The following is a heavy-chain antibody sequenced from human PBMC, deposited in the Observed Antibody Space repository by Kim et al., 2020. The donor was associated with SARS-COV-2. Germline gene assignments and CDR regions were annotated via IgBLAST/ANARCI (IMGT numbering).Heavy chain of an antibody. J-gene: IGHJ6*03. CDR3: ASYGGGSGSYRVYYMDV. D-gene: IGHD3-10*01. CDR1: GFTFSSYE. Sequence: GGSLRLSCAASGFTFSSYEMNWVRQAPGKGLEWVSYISSSGSTIYYADSVKGRFTISRDNAKNSLYLQMNSLRAEDTAVYYCASYGGGSGSYRVYYMDVWGKGTTVTVSS. CDR2: ISSSGSTI. V-gene: IGHV3-48*03.